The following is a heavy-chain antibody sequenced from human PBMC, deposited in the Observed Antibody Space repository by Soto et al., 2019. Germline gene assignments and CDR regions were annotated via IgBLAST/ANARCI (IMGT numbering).Heavy chain of an antibody. V-gene: IGHV3-21*01. CDR3: AREYSSGWPIDY. CDR1: GFTFSSYS. J-gene: IGHJ4*02. D-gene: IGHD6-19*01. CDR2: ISSSSSYI. Sequence: GGSLRLSCAASGFTFSSYSMNWVRQAPGKGLEWVSSISSSSSYIYYADSVKGRFTISRDNAKNSLYLQMNSLRAEDTAVYHCAREYSSGWPIDYWGQGTLVTVSS.